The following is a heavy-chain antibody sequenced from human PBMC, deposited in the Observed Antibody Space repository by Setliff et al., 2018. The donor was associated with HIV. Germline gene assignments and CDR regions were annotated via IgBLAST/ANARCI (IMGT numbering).Heavy chain of an antibody. CDR2: INPSGGGT. CDR1: GVSFSSYA. V-gene: IGHV1-46*01. Sequence: ASVKVSCKTSGVSFSSYAISWVRQAPGQGLEWMGTINPSGGGTTYAQKFQGRVNMTGDTSTTTFYMELISLKSEDTAMYYCARDSNEGSDWSNGGWFDPWGPGTLVTVSS. CDR3: ARDSNEGSDWSNGGWFDP. J-gene: IGHJ5*02. D-gene: IGHD3-9*01.